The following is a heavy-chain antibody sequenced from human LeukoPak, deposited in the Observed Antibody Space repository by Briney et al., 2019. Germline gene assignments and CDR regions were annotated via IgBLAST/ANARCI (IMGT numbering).Heavy chain of an antibody. CDR1: GYTFTGYY. J-gene: IGHJ4*02. V-gene: IGHV1-2*02. CDR3: ARSYDILTGYYLGY. Sequence: ASVKVSCKASGYTFTGYYMHWVRQAPGQGLEWMGWINPNSGGTNYAQRFQGRVTMTRDTSISTAYMELSRLRSDDTAVYYCARSYDILTGYYLGYWGQGTLVTVSS. CDR2: INPNSGGT. D-gene: IGHD3-9*01.